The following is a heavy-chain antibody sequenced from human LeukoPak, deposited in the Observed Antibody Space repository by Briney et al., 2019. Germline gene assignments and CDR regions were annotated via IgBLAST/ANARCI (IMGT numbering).Heavy chain of an antibody. CDR1: GFNFNNYN. J-gene: IGHJ4*02. CDR2: ISDAGRKK. D-gene: IGHD3-10*01. CDR3: ARDLSGSYTVDY. Sequence: GGSLRPSCAASGFNFNNYNMHWVRQAPGKGLEWVAVISDAGRKKYFADSVKGRFTISRDNSKNTLFLQMDSLRPEDTAVYYCARDLSGSYTVDYWGQGTLVTVSS. V-gene: IGHV3-30*03.